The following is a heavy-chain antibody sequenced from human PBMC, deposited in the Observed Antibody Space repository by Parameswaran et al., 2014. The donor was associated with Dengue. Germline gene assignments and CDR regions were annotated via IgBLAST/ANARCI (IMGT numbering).Heavy chain of an antibody. Sequence: PGASVKVSCKASGYTFTGYYMHWVRQAPGQGLEWMGWINPNSGGTNYAQKFQGRVTMTRDTSISTAYMELSRLRSDDTAVYYCARDTTLSAADFDYWGQGTLVTVSS. D-gene: IGHD1-1*01. CDR2: INPNSGGT. J-gene: IGHJ4*02. V-gene: IGHV1-2*02. CDR1: GYTFTGYY. CDR3: ARDTTLSAADFDY.